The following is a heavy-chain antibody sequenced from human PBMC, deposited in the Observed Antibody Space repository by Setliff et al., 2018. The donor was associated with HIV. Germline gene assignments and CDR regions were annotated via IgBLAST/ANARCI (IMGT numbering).Heavy chain of an antibody. CDR1: GFTFDDYG. D-gene: IGHD3-22*01. CDR2: IGWNGGTT. J-gene: IGHJ4*02. Sequence: GGSLRLSCAVSGFTFDDYGMSWVRQAPGKGLEWVSGIGWNGGTTGYADSVKGRFTISRDNAKKSLFLQMNSLRAEDTALYYCARIVYYVSNLDHWGQGTLVTVSS. V-gene: IGHV3-20*04. CDR3: ARIVYYVSNLDH.